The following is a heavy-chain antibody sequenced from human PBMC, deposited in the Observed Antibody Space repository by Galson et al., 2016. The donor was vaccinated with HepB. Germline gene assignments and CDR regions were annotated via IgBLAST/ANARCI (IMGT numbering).Heavy chain of an antibody. CDR3: AKGYGLWDY. J-gene: IGHJ4*02. CDR1: GFTFGSYG. CDR2: ISGSGGST. Sequence: SLRLSCAASGFTFGSYGMAWVRQAPGKGLEWVSAISGSGGSTYYADSVKGRFTISRDNSKNTLYLQMNSLRAEDTAVYYCAKGYGLWDYWGQGTLVAVSS. V-gene: IGHV3-23*01. D-gene: IGHD5-18*01.